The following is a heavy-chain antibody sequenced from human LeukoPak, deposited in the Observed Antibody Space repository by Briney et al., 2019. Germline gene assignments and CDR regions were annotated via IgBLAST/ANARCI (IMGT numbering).Heavy chain of an antibody. V-gene: IGHV3-21*01. CDR3: ARDFDIVVVPAAIGLAYYYGMDV. CDR2: ISSSSSYI. CDR1: GFTFSSYS. D-gene: IGHD2-2*02. Sequence: GGSLRLSCAASGFTFSSYSMNWVRQAPGKGLEWVSSISSSSSYIYYADSVKGRFTISRDNAKNSLYLQMISLRAEDTAVYYCARDFDIVVVPAAIGLAYYYGMDVWGQGITVTVSS. J-gene: IGHJ6*02.